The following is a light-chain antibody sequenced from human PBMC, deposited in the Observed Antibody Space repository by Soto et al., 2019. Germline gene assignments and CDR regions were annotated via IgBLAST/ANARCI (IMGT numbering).Light chain of an antibody. CDR1: TSNIGKNY. V-gene: IGLV1-51*02. J-gene: IGLJ3*02. CDR3: GTWDSSLSAGV. Sequence: QSVLTQPPSVSAAPGQKVTISCSGSTSNIGKNYVSWYQQLPGTAPKLLIYENNKRPSGIPDRFSGSMSGTSATLGITGLQTGDEADYYCGTWDSSLSAGVFGGGTQLTVL. CDR2: ENN.